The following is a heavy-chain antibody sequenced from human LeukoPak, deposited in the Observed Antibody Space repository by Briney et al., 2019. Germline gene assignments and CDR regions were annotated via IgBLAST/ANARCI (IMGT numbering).Heavy chain of an antibody. CDR2: IYYSGST. D-gene: IGHD3-10*01. Sequence: SETLSLTCTVSGGSISSGYYYWGWIRQPPGKGLEWIGSIYYSGSTYYNPSLKSRVTISVDTSKNQFSLKLSSVTAADTAVYYCARRLWFGELLSWFDPWGQGTLVTVSS. V-gene: IGHV4-39*01. CDR1: GGSISSGYYY. CDR3: ARRLWFGELLSWFDP. J-gene: IGHJ5*02.